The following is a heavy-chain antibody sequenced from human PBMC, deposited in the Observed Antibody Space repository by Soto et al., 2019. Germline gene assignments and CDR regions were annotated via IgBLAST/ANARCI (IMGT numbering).Heavy chain of an antibody. J-gene: IGHJ4*02. Sequence: EVQLVESGGGLVQPGGSLRLSCAASGFTFSSYSMNWVRQAPGKGLEWVSYITSSSSTIHYADSVKGRFTISRDNAKNSLYLQINSLRAEDTAVYYCARDLYSSNWAYYVDSWGQGTLVTVSS. CDR1: GFTFSSYS. CDR2: ITSSSSTI. D-gene: IGHD6-13*01. V-gene: IGHV3-48*01. CDR3: ARDLYSSNWAYYVDS.